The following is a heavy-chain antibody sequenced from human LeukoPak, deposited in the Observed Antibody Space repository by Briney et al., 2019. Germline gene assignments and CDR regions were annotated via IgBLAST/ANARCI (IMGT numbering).Heavy chain of an antibody. V-gene: IGHV3-7*04. CDR2: INQGGSQR. CDR1: GFAFNDAW. J-gene: IGHJ4*02. CDR3: VRGIEY. Sequence: GGSLRLSCAASGFAFNDAWMSWVRQAPGNGLEWVADINQGGSQRDYLDSVKGRFTISRDNTKNSLYLQMNSLRVEDTAVYYCVRGIEYWGQGTLVTVSS.